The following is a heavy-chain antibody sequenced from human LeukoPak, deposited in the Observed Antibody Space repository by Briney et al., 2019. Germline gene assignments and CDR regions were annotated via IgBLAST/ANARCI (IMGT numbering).Heavy chain of an antibody. CDR3: AKSARVIAVEIDY. CDR2: ISVSGVST. CDR1: GFNFDDHG. V-gene: IGHV3-23*01. Sequence: GGSLRLSCAASGFNFDDHGMSWVRQAPGKGLEWVSGISVSGVSTNYADSVKGRFTISRDNSKNTLYLQMNSLRAEDTAVYYCAKSARVIAVEIDYWGQGTLVTVSS. D-gene: IGHD6-19*01. J-gene: IGHJ4*02.